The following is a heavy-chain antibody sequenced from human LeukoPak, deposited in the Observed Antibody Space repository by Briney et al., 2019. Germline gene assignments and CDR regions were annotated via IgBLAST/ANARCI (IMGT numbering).Heavy chain of an antibody. Sequence: TGGSLRLSCAASGLTFSSYAMSWVRQAPGKGLEWVSAISGSGGSTYYADSVKGRFTISRDNSKNTLYLQMNSLRAEDTAVYYCAKSLSHSSSWYPSHSDYWGQGTLVTVSS. J-gene: IGHJ4*02. CDR1: GLTFSSYA. CDR2: ISGSGGST. D-gene: IGHD6-13*01. V-gene: IGHV3-23*01. CDR3: AKSLSHSSSWYPSHSDY.